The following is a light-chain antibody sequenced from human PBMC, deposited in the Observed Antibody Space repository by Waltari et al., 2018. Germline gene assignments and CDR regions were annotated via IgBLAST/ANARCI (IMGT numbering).Light chain of an antibody. J-gene: IGKJ2*01. V-gene: IGKV4-1*01. CDR1: KSVLYSSNNKNY. Sequence: DIVMTQSPDSLAVSLGERATINFKSRKSVLYSSNNKNYLAWYQQNPGQPPKLLIYWASTRESGVPDRFSGSGSGTDFTLTISSLQAEDVAVYYCQQYYSTPPYTFGQGTKLEIK. CDR3: QQYYSTPPYT. CDR2: WAS.